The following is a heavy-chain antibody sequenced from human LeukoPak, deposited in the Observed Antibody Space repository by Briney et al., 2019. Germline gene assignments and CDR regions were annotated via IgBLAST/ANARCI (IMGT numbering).Heavy chain of an antibody. D-gene: IGHD3-22*01. Sequence: GRSLRLSCAASGVTFNSFGIHWFRRAPGEGLEWVAVIYYDGSNNFYSDSVKGRFTISIDNSTHTVFLQMSSLRAADTAVYYCARHHHPCYHDSLGFNWLDPWGQGTVVSVSS. V-gene: IGHV3-33*02. CDR2: IYYDGSNN. CDR3: ARHHHPCYHDSLGFNWLDP. CDR1: GVTFNSFG. J-gene: IGHJ5*02.